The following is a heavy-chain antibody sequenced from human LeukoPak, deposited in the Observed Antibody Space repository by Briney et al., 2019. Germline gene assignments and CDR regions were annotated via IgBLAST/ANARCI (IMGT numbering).Heavy chain of an antibody. CDR1: GFTFSTYW. CDR3: ARASTTVPNLLDH. D-gene: IGHD4-17*01. Sequence: GGSLRLSCAASGFTFSTYWMHWVRQAPGKGLVWVARIKGDGSSTIYADSVKGRFTISRDNSKNTLYLQTSSLRVEDTAIYYCARASTTVPNLLDHWGRGTLVTVSS. V-gene: IGHV3-74*01. CDR2: IKGDGSST. J-gene: IGHJ4*02.